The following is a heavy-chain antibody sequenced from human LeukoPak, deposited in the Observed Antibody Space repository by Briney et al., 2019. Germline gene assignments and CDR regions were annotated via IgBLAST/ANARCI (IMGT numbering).Heavy chain of an antibody. D-gene: IGHD3-22*01. CDR2: ISGSGGST. V-gene: IGHV3-23*01. J-gene: IGHJ4*02. CDR1: GVTFSSYA. Sequence: GGSLRLSCAASGVTFSSYAMSWVRQAPGKGLEWVWAISGSGGSTYYADSVKGPFNISRDNSKTTLYLQMNSLRAEDTAVYYCAKEPDSYDSSGHYWGQGTLVTVSS. CDR3: AKEPDSYDSSGHY.